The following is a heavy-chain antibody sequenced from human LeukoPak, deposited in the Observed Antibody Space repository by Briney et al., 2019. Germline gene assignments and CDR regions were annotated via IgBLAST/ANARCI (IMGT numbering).Heavy chain of an antibody. CDR3: AAYDSSGDGFDI. D-gene: IGHD3-22*01. J-gene: IGHJ3*02. CDR2: ISAGGDFV. Sequence: GGSLRLSCAASGFPFSTHSLNWVRQAPGKGLEWVSSISAGGDFVYYGDSVKGRFTISRDNAKNTLYLQMNSLRAEETAVYYCAAYDSSGDGFDIWGQGTTVTVSS. V-gene: IGHV3-21*01. CDR1: GFPFSTHS.